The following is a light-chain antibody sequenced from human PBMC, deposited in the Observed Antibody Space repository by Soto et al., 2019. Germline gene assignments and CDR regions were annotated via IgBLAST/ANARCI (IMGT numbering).Light chain of an antibody. CDR3: AAWDDNLNAVV. Sequence: QSVLTQPPSASGTPGQRVTISCSGSSSNIGGNSVNWYQQLPGTAPKHLISTNNQRPSGVPDRLSGSKSGTSASLTISGLQSADEADYYCAAWDDNLNAVVFGGGTKVTVL. CDR1: SSNIGGNS. CDR2: TNN. V-gene: IGLV1-44*01. J-gene: IGLJ2*01.